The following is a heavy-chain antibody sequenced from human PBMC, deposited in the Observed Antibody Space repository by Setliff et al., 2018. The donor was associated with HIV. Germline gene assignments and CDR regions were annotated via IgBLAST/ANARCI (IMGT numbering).Heavy chain of an antibody. CDR3: ARGFTNYDIMTGYPRAPYYYYMDV. CDR2: IYTSGST. D-gene: IGHD3-9*01. CDR1: GGSINNYY. J-gene: IGHJ6*03. V-gene: IGHV4-4*07. Sequence: PSETLSLTCSVYGGSINNYYWSWIRQPAGKGLEWIGRIYTSGSTNYNPSLKRRVTMSVDTSKNHFSLKLRSVTAADTAVYYCARGFTNYDIMTGYPRAPYYYYMDVWGKGTTVTVSS.